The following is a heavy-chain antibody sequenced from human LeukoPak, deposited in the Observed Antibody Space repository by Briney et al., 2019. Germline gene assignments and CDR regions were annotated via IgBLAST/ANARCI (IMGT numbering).Heavy chain of an antibody. CDR3: ARVGSGSYPNWFDP. J-gene: IGHJ5*02. CDR2: IYHSGST. Sequence: SETLSLTCTVSGGSISSGGYSWSWIRQPPGKGLEWIGYIYHSGSTYYNPSLKSRVTISVDRSKNQFSLKLSSVTAADTAVYYCARVGSGSYPNWFDPWGQGTLVTVSS. CDR1: GGSISSGGYS. D-gene: IGHD3-10*01. V-gene: IGHV4-30-2*01.